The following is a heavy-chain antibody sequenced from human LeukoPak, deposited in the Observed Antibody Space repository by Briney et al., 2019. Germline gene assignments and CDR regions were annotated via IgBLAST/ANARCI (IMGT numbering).Heavy chain of an antibody. CDR2: VRNDGTNK. CDR3: AKDLGTLISGSYYYYFDY. CDR1: GFTFSSYG. D-gene: IGHD3-10*01. J-gene: IGHJ4*02. V-gene: IGHV3-30*02. Sequence: PGGSLRLSCAASGFTFSSYGMHWVRQAPGKGLEWVAFVRNDGTNKHYADSVKGRFTISRDNSKNTVYLQMNSLRAEDTAVYYCAKDLGTLISGSYYYYFDYWGQGTLVTVSS.